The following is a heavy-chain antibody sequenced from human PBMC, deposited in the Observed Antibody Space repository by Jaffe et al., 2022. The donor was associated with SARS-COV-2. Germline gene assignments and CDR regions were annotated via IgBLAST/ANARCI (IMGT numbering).Heavy chain of an antibody. D-gene: IGHD6-13*01. Sequence: EVQLVESGGGLVQPGGSLRLSCAASGFTFSSYDMHWVRQATGKGLEWVSAIGTAGDTYYPGSVKGRFTISRENAKNSLYLQMNSLRAGDTAVYYCARALAAAGYYYYGMDVWGQGTTVTVSS. CDR3: ARALAAAGYYYYGMDV. CDR2: IGTAGDT. CDR1: GFTFSSYD. V-gene: IGHV3-13*01. J-gene: IGHJ6*02.